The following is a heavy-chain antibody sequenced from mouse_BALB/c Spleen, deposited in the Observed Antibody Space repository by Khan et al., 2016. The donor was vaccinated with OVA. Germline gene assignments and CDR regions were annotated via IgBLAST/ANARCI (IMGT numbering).Heavy chain of an antibody. Sequence: QMQLEESGAELAKPGASVKMSCKASGYTFINYWILWVKQRPGQGLEWIGYINPSTGYTEYNQNFKDKATLTADKSCSTAYMQLSSLTSEDSAVYYCARRGLRWDFDYWGQGTTLTVSS. V-gene: IGHV1-7*01. CDR3: ARRGLRWDFDY. J-gene: IGHJ2*01. CDR1: GYTFINYW. CDR2: INPSTGYT. D-gene: IGHD1-1*01.